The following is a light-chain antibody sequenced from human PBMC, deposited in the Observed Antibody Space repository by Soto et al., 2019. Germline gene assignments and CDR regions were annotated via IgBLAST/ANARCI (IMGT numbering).Light chain of an antibody. CDR1: SSDVGGYNY. V-gene: IGLV2-14*01. CDR3: SSYTSSSTRDV. CDR2: DVS. J-gene: IGLJ1*01. Sequence: QSALTQPASVSGSPGQSITISCTGTSSDVGGYNYVSWYQQHPGKAPKLMIYDVSNRPSGVSNRFSGSKSGNTASLTISGVQADDEADYYCSSYTSSSTRDVFGTGTKLTVL.